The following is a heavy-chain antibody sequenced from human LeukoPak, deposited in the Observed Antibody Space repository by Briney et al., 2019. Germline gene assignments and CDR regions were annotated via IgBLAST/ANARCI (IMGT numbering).Heavy chain of an antibody. CDR2: IIPIFGTA. CDR1: GYTFTSYG. D-gene: IGHD3-3*01. V-gene: IGHV1-69*05. CDR3: ARNTKDARSRITIFGVVIIDDWFDP. Sequence: ASVKVSCKASGYTFTSYGISWVRQAPGQGLEWMGGIIPIFGTANYAQKFQGRVTITTDESTSTAYMELSSLRSEDTAVYYCARNTKDARSRITIFGVVIIDDWFDPWGQGTLVTVSS. J-gene: IGHJ5*02.